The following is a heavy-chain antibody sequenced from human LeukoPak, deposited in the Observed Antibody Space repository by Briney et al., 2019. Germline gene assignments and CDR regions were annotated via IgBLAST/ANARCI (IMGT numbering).Heavy chain of an antibody. V-gene: IGHV7-4-1*02. CDR1: GYTFTNNA. Sequence: ASVKVSCKTSGYTFTNNAINWVRQAPGQGLKGMGWINTNTGNPSYAQGFFTGRYVFSLDTSASTAYLQINGLKADDTAVYYCGRDPKLGIRGYTYGYIDHWGQGTLLTVSS. J-gene: IGHJ4*02. D-gene: IGHD5-18*01. CDR2: INTNTGNP. CDR3: GRDPKLGIRGYTYGYIDH.